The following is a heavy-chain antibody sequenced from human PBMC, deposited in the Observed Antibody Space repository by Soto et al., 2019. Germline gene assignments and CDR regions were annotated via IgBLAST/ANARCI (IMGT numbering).Heavy chain of an antibody. J-gene: IGHJ3*02. D-gene: IGHD5-18*01. CDR3: AKSKYTYGNDAFDI. Sequence: EVQLVESGGGLVQPGRSLRLSCAASGFTFDDYAMHWVRQAPGKGLEWVSGISWSSGSIGYADSVKGRFTISRDNAKNSLYLQMNSLRAEATALYYCAKSKYTYGNDAFDIWGQGTMVTVSS. CDR2: ISWSSGSI. CDR1: GFTFDDYA. V-gene: IGHV3-9*01.